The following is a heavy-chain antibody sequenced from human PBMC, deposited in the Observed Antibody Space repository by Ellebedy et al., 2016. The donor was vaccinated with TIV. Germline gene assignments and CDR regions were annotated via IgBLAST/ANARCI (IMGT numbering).Heavy chain of an antibody. Sequence: GGSLRLSCAASGFTFSSYWMHWVRQAPGKGLVWVSAISGSGGSTYYADSVKGRFTISRDNSKNTLYLQMNSLRAEDTAVYYCAKDGSSSGSYDWGQGTLVTVSS. V-gene: IGHV3-23*01. J-gene: IGHJ4*02. CDR3: AKDGSSSGSYD. CDR1: GFTFSSYW. D-gene: IGHD1-26*01. CDR2: ISGSGGST.